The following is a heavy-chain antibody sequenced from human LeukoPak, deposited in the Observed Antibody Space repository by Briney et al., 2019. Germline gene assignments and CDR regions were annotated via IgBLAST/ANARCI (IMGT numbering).Heavy chain of an antibody. CDR1: GGSFSSYY. CDR2: IYYSGST. D-gene: IGHD6-13*01. Sequence: PSETLSLTCAVYGGSFSSYYWSWIRQPPGKGLEWIGYIYYSGSTNHNPSLKSRVTISVDTSKNQFSLKLSSVTAADTAVYYCARASAHAAAGIYYFDYWGQGTLVTVSS. V-gene: IGHV4-59*01. CDR3: ARASAHAAAGIYYFDY. J-gene: IGHJ4*02.